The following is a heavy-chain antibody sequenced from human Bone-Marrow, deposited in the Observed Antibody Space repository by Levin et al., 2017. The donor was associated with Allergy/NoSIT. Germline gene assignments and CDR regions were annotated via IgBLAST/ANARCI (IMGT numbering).Heavy chain of an antibody. CDR3: ARDRREQRYDAFDV. Sequence: ASVKVSCKASGYTFRNYYLYWVRQAPGQGLEWMGIINPSDDTVNYAQKFEGRVTLTRDTSTSTVYMELRRLTSEDTGVYYCARDRREQRYDAFDVWGQGTTVTVSA. CDR1: GYTFRNYY. J-gene: IGHJ3*01. CDR2: INPSDDTV. D-gene: IGHD1/OR15-1a*01. V-gene: IGHV1-46*01.